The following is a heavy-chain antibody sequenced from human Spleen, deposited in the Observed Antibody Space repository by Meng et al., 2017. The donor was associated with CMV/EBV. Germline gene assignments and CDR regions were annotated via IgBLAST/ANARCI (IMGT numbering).Heavy chain of an antibody. CDR2: ISGRDRTT. V-gene: IGHV3-11*01. J-gene: IGHJ4*02. CDR1: GFTLTDHY. Sequence: GGSLRLSCTASGFTLTDHYMAWIRQPPGKGLEWLSYISGRDRTTFYADSVKGRFTVSRENANNVVYLQMNSLSAEDTAIYYCARDGGYYYKVDWGQGTLVTVSS. D-gene: IGHD5-12*01. CDR3: ARDGGYYYKVD.